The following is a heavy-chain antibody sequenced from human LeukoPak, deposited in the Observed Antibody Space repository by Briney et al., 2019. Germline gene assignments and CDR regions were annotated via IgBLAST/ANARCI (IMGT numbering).Heavy chain of an antibody. CDR2: ISYDGSNK. D-gene: IGHD5-12*01. V-gene: IGHV3-30-3*01. CDR1: GFTFSSYA. CDR3: ARDVGGYGTKGSYFDY. J-gene: IGHJ4*02. Sequence: PGGSLRLSCAASGFTFSSYAMHWVRQAPGKGLEWVAVISYDGSNKYYADSVKGRFTISRDNSKNTLYLQMNSLRDEDTAVYYCARDVGGYGTKGSYFDYWGQGTLVTVSS.